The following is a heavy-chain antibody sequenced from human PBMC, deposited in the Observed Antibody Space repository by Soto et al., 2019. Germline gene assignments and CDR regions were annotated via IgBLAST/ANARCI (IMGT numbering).Heavy chain of an antibody. V-gene: IGHV3-48*02. J-gene: IGHJ6*02. CDR2: ISSSSSTI. D-gene: IGHD6-6*01. Sequence: PGGCVLMCGAEGEITDSSGSRNWVRQAPGKGLEWVSYISSSSSTIYYADSVKGRFTISRDSAKNSLYLQMNSLRDEDTAVYYCARDLYSSSSGGDYYYYYGMDVWGQGTTVTISS. CDR3: ARDLYSSSSGGDYYYYYGMDV. CDR1: EITDSSGS.